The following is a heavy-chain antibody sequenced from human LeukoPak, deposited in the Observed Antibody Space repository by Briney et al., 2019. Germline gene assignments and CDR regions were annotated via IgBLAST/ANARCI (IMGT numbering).Heavy chain of an antibody. CDR3: ARQSHPSSSSWPLDY. CDR1: GGSISGYY. CDR2: IYYSGST. J-gene: IGHJ4*02. D-gene: IGHD6-13*01. Sequence: PSETLSLTCTVSGGSISGYYWSWIRQPPGKGLEWIGYIYYSGSTNYNPSLKSRVTISVDMSKNHFSLNLSSVTAADTAVYYCARQSHPSSSSWPLDYWGQGTLVTVSS. V-gene: IGHV4-59*08.